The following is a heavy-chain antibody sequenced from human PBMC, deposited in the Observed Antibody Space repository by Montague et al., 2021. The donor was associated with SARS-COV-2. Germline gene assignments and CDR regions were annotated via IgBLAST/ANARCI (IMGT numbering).Heavy chain of an antibody. D-gene: IGHD6-13*01. J-gene: IGHJ4*02. Sequence: SLRLSCSASGFSFSNYAMSWVRQPPGKGLEWVSPISGSGDITHYXDSVKGRFTISRDNSKNTLYLQMNSLRAEDTAVYYCAKEAVYSSSWEYFDYWGQGTLVTVSS. CDR1: GFSFSNYA. CDR2: ISGSGDIT. V-gene: IGHV3-23*01. CDR3: AKEAVYSSSWEYFDY.